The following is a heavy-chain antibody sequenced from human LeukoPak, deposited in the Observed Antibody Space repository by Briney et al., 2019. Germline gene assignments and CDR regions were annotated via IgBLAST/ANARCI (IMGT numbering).Heavy chain of an antibody. CDR2: IYTSGST. CDR1: GGSISSYY. J-gene: IGHJ2*01. Sequence: SETLSLTCTVSGGSISSYYWSWIRQPAGKGLEWIGRIYTSGSTNYNPSLKSRVTMSVDTSKNQFSLKLSSVTAADTAVYYCARETRNYGGNSHWYFDLWGRGTLVTVSS. CDR3: ARETRNYGGNSHWYFDL. V-gene: IGHV4-4*07. D-gene: IGHD4-23*01.